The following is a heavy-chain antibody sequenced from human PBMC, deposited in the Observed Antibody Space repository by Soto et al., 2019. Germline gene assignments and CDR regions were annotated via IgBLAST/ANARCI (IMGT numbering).Heavy chain of an antibody. V-gene: IGHV1-18*04. Sequence: ASVKVSCKASGYTFTSYGISWVRQAPGQGLEWMGWISSYNGNTNYAQKVQGRVIMTTDTSTSTTYMELRSLRSDDTAVYYCARTYCSGGSCYHRAFDYWGQGTLVTVSS. D-gene: IGHD2-15*01. CDR2: ISSYNGNT. J-gene: IGHJ4*02. CDR3: ARTYCSGGSCYHRAFDY. CDR1: GYTFTSYG.